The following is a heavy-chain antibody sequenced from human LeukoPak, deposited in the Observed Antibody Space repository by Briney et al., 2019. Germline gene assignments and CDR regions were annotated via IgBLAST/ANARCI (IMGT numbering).Heavy chain of an antibody. CDR1: GFTFSSYA. V-gene: IGHV3-23*01. D-gene: IGHD1-26*01. CDR2: ISGSGGST. J-gene: IGHJ4*02. CDR3: AKGRSGSYYGDYFDY. Sequence: GGSLRLSCAASGFTFSSYAMSWVRQAPGKGLEWVSAISGSGGSTYYADSVKGWFTISRDNSKNTLYLQMNSLRAEDTAVYYCAKGRSGSYYGDYFDYWGQGTLVTVSS.